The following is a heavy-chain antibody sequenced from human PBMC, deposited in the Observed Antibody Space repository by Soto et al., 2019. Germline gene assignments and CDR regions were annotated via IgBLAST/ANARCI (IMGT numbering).Heavy chain of an antibody. V-gene: IGHV3-43*01. Sequence: GGSLRLSCAASGFTFDDYTMHWVRQAPGKGLEWVSLISWDGGSTYYADSVKGRFTISRDNSKNSLYLQMNSLRTEDTALYYCAKGDSSSWYYFDYWGQGTLVTVSS. CDR1: GFTFDDYT. D-gene: IGHD6-13*01. J-gene: IGHJ4*02. CDR3: AKGDSSSWYYFDY. CDR2: ISWDGGST.